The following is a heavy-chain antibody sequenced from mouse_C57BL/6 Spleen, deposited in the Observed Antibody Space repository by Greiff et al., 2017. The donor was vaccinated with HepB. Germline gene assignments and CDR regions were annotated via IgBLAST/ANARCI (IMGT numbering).Heavy chain of an antibody. CDR2: IHPNSGST. Sequence: QVQLQQPGAELVKPGASVKLSCKASGYTFTSYWMHWVKQRPGQGLEWIGMIHPNSGSTNYNEKFKSKATLTVDKSSSTAYMQLRSLTSEDSAVYYCARREFITTVVAVNDAMDYGGQGTSVTVP. V-gene: IGHV1-64*01. CDR1: GYTFTSYW. D-gene: IGHD1-1*01. J-gene: IGHJ4*01. CDR3: ARREFITTVVAVNDAMDY.